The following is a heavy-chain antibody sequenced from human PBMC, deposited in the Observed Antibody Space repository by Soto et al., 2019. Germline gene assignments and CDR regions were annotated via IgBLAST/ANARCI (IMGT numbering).Heavy chain of an antibody. J-gene: IGHJ4*02. CDR2: IYYSGST. CDR3: AILDGLRTAFDY. D-gene: IGHD4-17*01. V-gene: IGHV4-39*01. Sequence: SETLSLTCTVSAGSISSSSYDWVWTRHPPGKGLEWIGSIYYSGSTYYNPSLKSRVSISVDTSKNQFSLRLSSVTAADSAVYYCAILDGLRTAFDYWGQGTLVTVSS. CDR1: AGSISSSSYD.